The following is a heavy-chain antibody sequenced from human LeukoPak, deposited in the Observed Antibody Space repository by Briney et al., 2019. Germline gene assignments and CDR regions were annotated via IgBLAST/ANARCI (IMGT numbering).Heavy chain of an antibody. D-gene: IGHD4-23*01. J-gene: IGHJ4*02. Sequence: ASVKVSCKASGYTFTNYYMHWVRQAPGQGLEWMGWINPNSGGTNYAQKFQGRVTMTRDTSTSTAYMELSRLRSDDTAVYYCARVRVYGGNSNFGCWGQGTLVTVSS. CDR1: GYTFTNYY. V-gene: IGHV1-2*02. CDR2: INPNSGGT. CDR3: ARVRVYGGNSNFGC.